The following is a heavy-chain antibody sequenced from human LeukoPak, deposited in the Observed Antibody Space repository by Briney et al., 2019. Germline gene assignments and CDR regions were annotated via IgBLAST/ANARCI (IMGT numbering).Heavy chain of an antibody. J-gene: IGHJ4*02. D-gene: IGHD3-3*01. Sequence: SETLSLTCTVSGGSIISYYWGWIRQPPGKGLEWIGYIYYSGSTNYNPSLKSRVTISVDTSKNQFSLKLSSVTAADTAVYYCARGDVGYYDFWSGYPRAFDYWGQGTLVTVSS. CDR3: ARGDVGYYDFWSGYPRAFDY. CDR2: IYYSGST. V-gene: IGHV4-59*01. CDR1: GGSIISYY.